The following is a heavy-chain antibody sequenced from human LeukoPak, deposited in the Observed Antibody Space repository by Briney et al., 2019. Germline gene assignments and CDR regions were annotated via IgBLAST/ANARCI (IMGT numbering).Heavy chain of an antibody. CDR1: GFSFSTYI. J-gene: IGHJ3*02. CDR3: VRDNDDYKDDDFVYAFDI. V-gene: IGHV3-48*02. CDR2: INSGGSVT. D-gene: IGHD4-17*01. Sequence: GGSLRLSCAASGFSFSTYIMNWVRHAPGKGLEWVAIINSGGSVTYYADSVGGRFTISRDNAKNSLYLQMNSLRDEDTAVYYCVRDNDDYKDDDFVYAFDIWGQGTMVTVSS.